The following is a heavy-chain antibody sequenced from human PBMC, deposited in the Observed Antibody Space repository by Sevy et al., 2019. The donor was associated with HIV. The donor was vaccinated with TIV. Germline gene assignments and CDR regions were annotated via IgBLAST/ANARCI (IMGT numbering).Heavy chain of an antibody. D-gene: IGHD2-8*01. V-gene: IGHV3-30*18. CDR3: AKDVGYCTNGVCYKPYYYGMDI. Sequence: GGSLRLSCPASGFTFSSYGMHWVRQAPGKGLEWVAVISYDGSNKYYADSVKGRFTISRDNSKNTLYLQMNSLRAEDTAVYYCAKDVGYCTNGVCYKPYYYGMDIWGQGTTVTVSS. CDR2: ISYDGSNK. CDR1: GFTFSSYG. J-gene: IGHJ6*02.